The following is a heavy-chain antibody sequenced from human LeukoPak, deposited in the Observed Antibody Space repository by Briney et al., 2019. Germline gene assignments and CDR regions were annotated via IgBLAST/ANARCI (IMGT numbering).Heavy chain of an antibody. V-gene: IGHV1-2*02. J-gene: IGHJ4*02. CDR3: ARDSYGGNWSLGY. D-gene: IGHD4-23*01. CDR2: VNPNNGGT. CDR1: GYTFTSHY. Sequence: ASVKVSCKASGYTFTSHYVHWVRQAPGQGLEWMGWVNPNNGGTNYAQMFQGRVTMTRDTSISTAYMELSRLTSDDTAVYYCARDSYGGNWSLGYWGQGTLVTVSS.